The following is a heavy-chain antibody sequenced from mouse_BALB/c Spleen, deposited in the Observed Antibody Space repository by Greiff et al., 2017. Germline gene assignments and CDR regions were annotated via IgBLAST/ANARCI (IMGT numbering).Heavy chain of an antibody. V-gene: IGHV2-9*02. CDR3: AREGDGNYGEYYFDY. J-gene: IGHJ2*01. D-gene: IGHD2-1*01. CDR2: IWAGGST. CDR1: GFSLTSYG. Sequence: VQLQQSGPGLVAPSQSLSITCTVSGFSLTSYGVHWVRQPPGKGLEWLGVIWAGGSTNYNSALMSRLSISKDNSKSQVFLKMNSLQTDDTAMYYCAREGDGNYGEYYFDYWGQGTTLTVSS.